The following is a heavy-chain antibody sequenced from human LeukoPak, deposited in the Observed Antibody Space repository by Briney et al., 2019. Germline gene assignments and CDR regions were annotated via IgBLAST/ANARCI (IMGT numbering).Heavy chain of an antibody. J-gene: IGHJ5*02. CDR2: IYYSGST. D-gene: IGHD7-27*01. V-gene: IGHV4-59*01. CDR1: GGSISSYS. CDR3: WGNRISWQSGYWSDP. Sequence: SETLSLTCTVSGGSISSYSWSWIRQPPGKGLEWLGYIYYSGSTYYNPSLKSRVTISVDTSKNQFSLKLTSVTAADTALYYYWGNRISWQSGYWSDPWGQGTLVTVSS.